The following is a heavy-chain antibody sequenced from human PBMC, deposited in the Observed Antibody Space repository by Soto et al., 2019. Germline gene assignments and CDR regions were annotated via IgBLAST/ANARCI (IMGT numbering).Heavy chain of an antibody. J-gene: IGHJ4*02. Sequence: EVQLLESGGGVVQPGGSLRLSCAASGFTFNSYAMSWVRQAPGKGLEWVSGFSGSGGSTYYADSVKGRFTISRDNSKKTLYQQTNSLRAEDTAVYYCAKGWSFWFGSSEYRGQGTLVTVSS. D-gene: IGHD3-10*01. CDR1: GFTFNSYA. V-gene: IGHV3-23*01. CDR2: FSGSGGST. CDR3: AKGWSFWFGSSEY.